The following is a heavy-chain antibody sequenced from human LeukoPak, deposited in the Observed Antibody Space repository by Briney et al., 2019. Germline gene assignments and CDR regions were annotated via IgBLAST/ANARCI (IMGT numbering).Heavy chain of an antibody. V-gene: IGHV1-69*13. CDR3: ASSGITMIPARGGDAFDI. CDR2: IIPICGTA. Sequence: ASVKVSCKASGGTFSSYAISWVRQAPGQGLEWMGGIIPICGTANYAQKFQGRVTITADESTSTAYMELSSLRSEDTAVYYCASSGITMIPARGGDAFDIWGQGTMVTVSS. D-gene: IGHD3-22*01. J-gene: IGHJ3*02. CDR1: GGTFSSYA.